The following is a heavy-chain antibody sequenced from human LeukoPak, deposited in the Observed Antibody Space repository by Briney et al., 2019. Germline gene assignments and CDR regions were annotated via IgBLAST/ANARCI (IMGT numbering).Heavy chain of an antibody. D-gene: IGHD3-3*01. CDR2: IYTSGST. J-gene: IGHJ4*02. Sequence: SETLSLTCTVSGGSISSGSYYWSWIRRPAWKGLEWIGRIYTSGSTNYNPSLKSRVTILVDTSKNQFSLKLSTVTAADTAVYYCASSNFWYDFWSFFYWGQGTPVTVSS. CDR1: GGSISSGSYY. CDR3: ASSNFWYDFWSFFY. V-gene: IGHV4-61*02.